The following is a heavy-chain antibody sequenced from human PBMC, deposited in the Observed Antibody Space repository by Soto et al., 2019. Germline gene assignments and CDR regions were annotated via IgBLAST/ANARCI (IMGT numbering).Heavy chain of an antibody. J-gene: IGHJ4*02. CDR3: ARPGRVPAAIDY. CDR1: GGSISSSSYY. CDR2: IYYSGST. D-gene: IGHD2-2*01. Sequence: SETLSLTCTVSGGSISSSSYYWGWIRQPPVKGLEWIGSIYYSGSTYYNPSLKSRVTISVDTSKNQFSLKLSSVTAADTAVYYCARPGRVPAAIDYWGQGTLVTVSS. V-gene: IGHV4-39*01.